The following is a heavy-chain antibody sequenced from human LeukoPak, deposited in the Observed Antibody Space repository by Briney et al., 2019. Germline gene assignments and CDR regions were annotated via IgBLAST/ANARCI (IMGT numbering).Heavy chain of an antibody. CDR1: GFTFGSYA. J-gene: IGHJ4*02. CDR3: ARPEEPWIAAAGMLY. D-gene: IGHD6-13*01. Sequence: GGSLRLSCAASGFTFGSYAMHWVRQAPGKGLEWVAVISYDGSNKYYADSVKGRFTVSRDNSKNTLYLQMNSLRAEDTAVYYCARPEEPWIAAAGMLYWGQGTLVTVSS. V-gene: IGHV3-30-3*01. CDR2: ISYDGSNK.